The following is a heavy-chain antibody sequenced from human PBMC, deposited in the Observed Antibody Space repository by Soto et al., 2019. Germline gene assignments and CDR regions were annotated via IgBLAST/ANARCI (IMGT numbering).Heavy chain of an antibody. Sequence: QVQLVESGGGVVQPGRSLRLSCAASGFIFSNYAMFWVRQAPGKGLEGVAVISYDGNSKSYADSVKGRFTISRDNSKNMLYLQLNSLRDEDTAQYYCARNRYSGTYRYSFDYWGQGTLVTVSS. V-gene: IGHV3-30-3*01. CDR3: ARNRYSGTYRYSFDY. D-gene: IGHD1-26*01. CDR2: ISYDGNSK. J-gene: IGHJ4*02. CDR1: GFIFSNYA.